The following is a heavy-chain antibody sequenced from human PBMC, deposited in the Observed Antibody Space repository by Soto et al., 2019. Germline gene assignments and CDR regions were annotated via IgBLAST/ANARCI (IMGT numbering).Heavy chain of an antibody. Sequence: SEPQPHPWGVFGGSSGDGGYPWSWIQKPPGKGLEWIGYIYHSGSTYYNPSLKSRVTISVDRSKNQFSLKLSSVTAADTAVYYCASWGTYYYDGSGYPLFDYWGQGTLVTVSS. D-gene: IGHD3-22*01. CDR3: ASWGTYYYDGSGYPLFDY. V-gene: IGHV4-30-2*01. J-gene: IGHJ4*02. CDR1: GGSSGDGGYP. CDR2: IYHSGST.